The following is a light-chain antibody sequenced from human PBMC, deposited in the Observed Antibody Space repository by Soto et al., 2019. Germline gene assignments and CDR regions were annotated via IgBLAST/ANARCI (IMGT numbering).Light chain of an antibody. CDR1: QSVSSPY. J-gene: IGKJ3*01. V-gene: IGKV3-20*01. CDR3: RQYGSSPFT. CDR2: GAS. Sequence: EVVLTQSPVTLSLSPGERATLSCRASQSVSSPYLAWYQQKPDQPPRLLIYGASSRATDITDRFIGSGSETELTLTIARLAPEDFAMYYCRQYGSSPFTFGPGTKVDI.